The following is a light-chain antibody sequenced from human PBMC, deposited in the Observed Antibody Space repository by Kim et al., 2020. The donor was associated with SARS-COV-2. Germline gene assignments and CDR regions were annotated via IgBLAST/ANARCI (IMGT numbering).Light chain of an antibody. Sequence: ASVEDRVTITCGASQSISSYLNWYKQKPEKAPKLLIYAASRLQNGVPSRFSGSGSGTDFTLTISSLQPEDFATYYCQQSNSTPPTFGGGTKVDIK. J-gene: IGKJ4*01. CDR2: AAS. CDR1: QSISSY. CDR3: QQSNSTPPT. V-gene: IGKV1-39*01.